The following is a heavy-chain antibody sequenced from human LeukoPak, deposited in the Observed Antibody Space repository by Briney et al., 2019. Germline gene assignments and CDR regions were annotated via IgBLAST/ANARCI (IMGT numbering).Heavy chain of an antibody. CDR3: ARRPTALWFGECEGYNWFDP. CDR2: INTNTGNP. D-gene: IGHD3-10*01. V-gene: IGHV7-4-1*02. J-gene: IGHJ5*02. CDR1: GYTFTSYA. Sequence: ASVKVSCKASGYTFTSYAMNWVRQAPGQGLEWMGWINTNTGNPTYAQGFTGRFVFSLDTSVSTAYLQISSLKAEDTAVYYCARRPTALWFGECEGYNWFDPWGQGTLVTVSS.